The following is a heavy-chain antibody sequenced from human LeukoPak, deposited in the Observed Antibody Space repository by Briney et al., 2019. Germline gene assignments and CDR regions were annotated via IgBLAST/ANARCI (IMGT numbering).Heavy chain of an antibody. CDR1: GLSFSDSY. CDR3: STGPRSLPY. J-gene: IGHJ4*01. V-gene: IGHV3-11*01. Sequence: GGSLRLSCVVSGLSFSDSYMTWIRQTPGMGLESLAYISGMGHDIYYADSVKGRFTISRDNAKNSLYLQMNSLRPEDTALYYCSTGPRSLPYWGPGTLVTVSS. D-gene: IGHD4-23*01. CDR2: ISGMGHDI.